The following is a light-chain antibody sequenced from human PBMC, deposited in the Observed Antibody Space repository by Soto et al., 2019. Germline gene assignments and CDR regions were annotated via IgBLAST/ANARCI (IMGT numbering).Light chain of an antibody. CDR2: DVS. Sequence: QSALTQPASVSGSPGQSINISCTGTSSDVGGYNYVSWYQHHPGKAPKLIIYDVSNRPSGVSNPFSGTKSGNTASLTNSGLQPEDEAYYYCSSYTTCNTRQIVFGPGTKLTVL. CDR1: SSDVGGYNY. CDR3: SSYTTCNTRQIV. V-gene: IGLV2-14*03. J-gene: IGLJ1*01.